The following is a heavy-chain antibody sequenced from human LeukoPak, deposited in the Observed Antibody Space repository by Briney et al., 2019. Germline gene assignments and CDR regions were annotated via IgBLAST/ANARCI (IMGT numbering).Heavy chain of an antibody. Sequence: PSETLSLTCTVSGGSISSSAYHWGWIRQPPGKGLEWIGSIYYSGSTYYNPSLTSRVTISVDTSKNQFSLKLSSVTAADTAVYYCARHKDYYYSYMDVWGKGTTVTISS. V-gene: IGHV4-39*01. CDR1: GGSISSSAYH. J-gene: IGHJ6*03. CDR3: ARHKDYYYSYMDV. CDR2: IYYSGST.